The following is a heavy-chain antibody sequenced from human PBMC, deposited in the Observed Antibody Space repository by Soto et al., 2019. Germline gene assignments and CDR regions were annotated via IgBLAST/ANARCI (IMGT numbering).Heavy chain of an antibody. CDR2: IIAILGKA. Sequence: QVQLVQSGDEVKKPGSSVKVSCKASGGTFSSYAISWVRQAPGQGLEWMGGIIAILGKANYAEKFQGRVTITADESTSTAYMELSSLRSEDTAVYYCARERGGAIIVGVTGTFDVWGQGTLVTVSS. J-gene: IGHJ3*01. V-gene: IGHV1-69*01. CDR3: ARERGGAIIVGVTGTFDV. CDR1: GGTFSSYA. D-gene: IGHD3-22*01.